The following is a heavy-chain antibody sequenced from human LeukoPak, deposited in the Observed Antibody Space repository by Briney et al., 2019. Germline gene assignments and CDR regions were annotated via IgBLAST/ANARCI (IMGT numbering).Heavy chain of an antibody. CDR1: GFTFSSYW. D-gene: IGHD1-26*01. CDR3: ARGLGAPDS. CDR2: VKQDGREK. J-gene: IGHJ5*01. V-gene: IGHV3-7*01. Sequence: GGSLRLSCAASGFTFSSYWMSWVRQAPGKGLEWVANVKQDGREKHCVDSVKGRFTISRDNAKNSVYLQMNSLRVEDTAVYYCARGLGAPDSWGHGTLVTVPS.